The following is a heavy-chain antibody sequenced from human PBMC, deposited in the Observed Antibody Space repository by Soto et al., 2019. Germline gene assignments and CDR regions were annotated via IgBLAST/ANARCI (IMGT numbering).Heavy chain of an antibody. CDR1: GGSVSSGSYY. D-gene: IGHD4-17*01. V-gene: IGHV4-61*01. CDR2: IYYSGST. CDR3: ARRGGDGDYVG. J-gene: IGHJ4*02. Sequence: QVQLQESGPGLVKPSETLSLTCTVSGGSVSSGSYYWSWIRQPPGKGLEWIGYIYYSGSTNYNPSLQSRVTISVDTSKNQFSLKLSSVTAADTAVYYCARRGGDGDYVGWGQGTLVTVSS.